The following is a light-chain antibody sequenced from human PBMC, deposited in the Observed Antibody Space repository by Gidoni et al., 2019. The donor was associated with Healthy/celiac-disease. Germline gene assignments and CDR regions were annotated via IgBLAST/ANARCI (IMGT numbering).Light chain of an antibody. CDR1: QSVYSNY. Sequence: EIVLKQSPGTLSLSPRDRATLSCRASQSVYSNYLAWYQQRPGQSPRLLIYGASNRATGIPERFSGSGSGTDFTLSISRLEPEDFGVYYCQQYGGSPAAYTFGQGTKLEIK. J-gene: IGKJ2*01. CDR3: QQYGGSPAAYT. CDR2: GAS. V-gene: IGKV3-20*01.